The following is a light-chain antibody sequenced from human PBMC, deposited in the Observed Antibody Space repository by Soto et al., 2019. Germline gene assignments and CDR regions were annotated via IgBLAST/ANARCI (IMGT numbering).Light chain of an antibody. J-gene: IGKJ5*01. CDR3: QQYNTWPPIT. CDR1: QSVSTN. CDR2: GAS. Sequence: EIVMTQSPDSLSVSPGERATLSCRASQSVSTNLAWYQQKPGQAPRLLIDGASTRATGIPARFSGSGSGTEFTLTISSLQSEDFAIYYCQQYNTWPPITFGQGTRLEI. V-gene: IGKV3-15*01.